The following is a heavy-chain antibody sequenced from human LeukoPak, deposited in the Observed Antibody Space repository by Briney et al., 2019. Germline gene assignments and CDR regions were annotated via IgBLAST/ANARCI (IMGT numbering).Heavy chain of an antibody. CDR2: IYVTGSP. V-gene: IGHV4-61*10. CDR3: ARDPGAGNFDY. CDR1: GGTISTSDYY. J-gene: IGHJ4*02. D-gene: IGHD3-10*01. Sequence: PSETLSLTCTVSGGTISTSDYYWTWIRQPAGKGLEWIGRIYVTGSPNYNPSLKSRVIISSDTSKNQFSLKLSSVTAADTAVYYCARDPGAGNFDYWGQGTLVTVSS.